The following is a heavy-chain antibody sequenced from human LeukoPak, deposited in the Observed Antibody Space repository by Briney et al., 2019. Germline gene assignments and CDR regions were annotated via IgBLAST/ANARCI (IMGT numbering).Heavy chain of an antibody. CDR3: ARARPDIVVVPAANYYYYGMDG. CDR1: GGTFSSYA. CDR2: IIPIFGTA. V-gene: IGHV1-69*13. J-gene: IGHJ6*04. Sequence: GASVKVSCKASGGTFSSYAISWVRQAPGQGLEWMGGIIPIFGTANYAQKFQGRVTITADESTSTAYMELSSLRSEDTAVYYCARARPDIVVVPAANYYYYGMDGWGKGTTVTVSS. D-gene: IGHD2-2*01.